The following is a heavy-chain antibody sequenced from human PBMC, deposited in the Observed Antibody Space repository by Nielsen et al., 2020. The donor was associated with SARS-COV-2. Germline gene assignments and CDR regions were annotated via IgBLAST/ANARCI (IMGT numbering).Heavy chain of an antibody. D-gene: IGHD3-10*01. Sequence: SKTMSLTCTLSGDSISSGDYYWSWIRQPPGKGLEWITYIYHSWSAYCNPSLNSRVSMSVDTYKNQFSLNLSSVTAADTAIYYCARYYVSGMYGMDVWGPGTTVTVSS. CDR3: ARYYVSGMYGMDV. CDR2: IYHSWSA. CDR1: GDSISSGDYY. J-gene: IGHJ6*02. V-gene: IGHV4-30-4*01.